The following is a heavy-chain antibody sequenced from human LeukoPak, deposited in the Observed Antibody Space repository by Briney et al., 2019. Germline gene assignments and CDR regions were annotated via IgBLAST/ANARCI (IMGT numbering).Heavy chain of an antibody. D-gene: IGHD5-18*01. J-gene: IGHJ4*02. CDR3: AREDGDVDTAMMAESYFDY. Sequence: GASVKVSCKASGYTFTSYYMHWVRQAPGQGLEWMGIINPSGGSTSYAQKFQGRVTMTRDTSTSTVYMELSSLRSEDTAVYYCAREDGDVDTAMMAESYFDYWGQGTLVTVSS. V-gene: IGHV1-46*01. CDR1: GYTFTSYY. CDR2: INPSGGST.